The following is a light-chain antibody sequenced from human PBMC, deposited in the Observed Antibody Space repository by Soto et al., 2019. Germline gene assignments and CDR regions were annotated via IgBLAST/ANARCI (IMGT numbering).Light chain of an antibody. J-gene: IGLJ2*01. V-gene: IGLV2-11*01. CDR2: DVT. Sequence: QSALTQPRSVSDSPGQSVTISCTGTSSDVGGYNFVSWFQQHPGKAPKLMIYDVTKRPSGVPDRFSGSKSDYTASLTISGLQAEDEAAYSCCSYSGSYTFVFGGGTKLTVL. CDR1: SSDVGGYNF. CDR3: CSYSGSYTFV.